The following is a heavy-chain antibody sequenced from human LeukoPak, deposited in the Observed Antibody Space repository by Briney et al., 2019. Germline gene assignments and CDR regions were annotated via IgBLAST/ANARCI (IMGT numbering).Heavy chain of an antibody. D-gene: IGHD3-3*01. CDR2: ISGSGGDT. Sequence: GGTLRLSCAGSGFTFSNYAMSWVRQAPGKGLEWVSSISGSGGDTYYADSVKGRFTISRDNSKNTLYLQMNTLRAGDTAVYYCARLSPTTLYDSRGWFDPWGQGTLVTVSS. J-gene: IGHJ5*02. V-gene: IGHV3-23*01. CDR3: ARLSPTTLYDSRGWFDP. CDR1: GFTFSNYA.